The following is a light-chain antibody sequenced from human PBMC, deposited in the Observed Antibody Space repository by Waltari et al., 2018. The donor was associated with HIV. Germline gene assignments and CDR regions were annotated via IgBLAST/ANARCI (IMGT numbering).Light chain of an antibody. CDR2: GAS. J-gene: IGKJ1*01. V-gene: IGKV3-20*01. Sequence: EMLLTQSPGTLSLPPGDRAALSCRTSRGVAGDFLAWYQQRPGQAPRVLIYGASTRAADVPERFIGSGSGTNFSLTIDGLHSEESGLYFCQQYGSLGRAFGQGTKV. CDR3: QQYGSLGRA. CDR1: RGVAGDF.